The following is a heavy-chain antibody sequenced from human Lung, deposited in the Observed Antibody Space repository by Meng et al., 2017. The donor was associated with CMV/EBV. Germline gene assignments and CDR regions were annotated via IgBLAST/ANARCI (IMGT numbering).Heavy chain of an antibody. CDR1: GGSISSYY. CDR2: IYYSGST. D-gene: IGHD3-3*01. Sequence: SXTXSLXCTVSGGSISSYYWSWIRQPPGKGLEWIGYIYYSGSTNYNPSLKSRVTISVDTSKNQFSLKLSSVTAADTAVYYCARADIWSCYGMDVWRQGTTVTVSS. CDR3: ARADIWSCYGMDV. J-gene: IGHJ6*02. V-gene: IGHV4-59*01.